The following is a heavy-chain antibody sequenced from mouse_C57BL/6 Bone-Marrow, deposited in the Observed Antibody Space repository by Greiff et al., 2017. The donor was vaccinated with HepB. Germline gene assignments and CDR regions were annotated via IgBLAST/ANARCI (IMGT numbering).Heavy chain of an antibody. J-gene: IGHJ4*01. CDR2: ISGGGGNT. V-gene: IGHV5-9*01. CDR1: GFTFSSYT. CDR3: ARNYYGNYEAMDY. D-gene: IGHD2-1*01. Sequence: EVKVVESGGGLVKPGGSLKLSCAASGFTFSSYTMSWVRQTPEKRLEWVATISGGGGNTYYPDSVKGRFTISRDNAKNTLYLQMSSLRSEDTALYYCARNYYGNYEAMDYWGQGTSVTVSS.